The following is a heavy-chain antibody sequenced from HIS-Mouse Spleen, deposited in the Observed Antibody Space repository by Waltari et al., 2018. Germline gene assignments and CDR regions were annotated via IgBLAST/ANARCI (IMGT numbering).Heavy chain of an antibody. D-gene: IGHD3-10*01. CDR2: IYHSGST. J-gene: IGHJ3*02. CDR1: GYSISSGYY. Sequence: QVQLQESGPGLVKPSETLSRTCTVSGYSISSGYYWGWIRQPPGKGLEWLGSIYHSGSTYYNPSLKSRVTISVDTSKNQFSLKLSSVTAADTAVYYCARNHYYGSGSYAFDIWGQGTMVTVSS. CDR3: ARNHYYGSGSYAFDI. V-gene: IGHV4-38-2*02.